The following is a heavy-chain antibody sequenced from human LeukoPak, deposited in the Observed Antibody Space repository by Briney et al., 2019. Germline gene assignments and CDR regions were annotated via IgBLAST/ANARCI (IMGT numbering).Heavy chain of an antibody. Sequence: PGGSLRLSCAASGFTFSSYSMNWVRQAPGKGLEWVSSISSSSSYIYYADSVKGRFTISRDNAKNSLYLQMNSLRAEDTAVYYCARDRVGELAYYFDYWGQGTLVTVSS. CDR1: GFTFSSYS. CDR2: ISSSSSYI. V-gene: IGHV3-21*01. D-gene: IGHD3-16*01. J-gene: IGHJ4*02. CDR3: ARDRVGELAYYFDY.